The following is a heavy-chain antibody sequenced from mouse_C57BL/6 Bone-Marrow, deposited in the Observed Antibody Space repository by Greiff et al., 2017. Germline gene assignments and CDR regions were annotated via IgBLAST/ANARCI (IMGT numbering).Heavy chain of an antibody. CDR1: GFTFTDYY. CDR2: IRNKANGYTT. Sequence: EVQLQESGGGLVQPGGSLSLSCAASGFTFTDYYMSWVRQPPGKALEWMGFIRNKANGYTTEYSASVKGRFTSSRDNSQSILYLPMHALRAADSATYSCARLFRRWYFAFDYWGPGASVTVSS. CDR3: ARLFRRWYFAFDY. V-gene: IGHV7-3*01. J-gene: IGHJ4*01.